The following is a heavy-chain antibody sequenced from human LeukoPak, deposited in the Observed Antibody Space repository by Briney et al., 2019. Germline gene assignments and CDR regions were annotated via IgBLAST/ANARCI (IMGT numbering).Heavy chain of an antibody. Sequence: GGSLRLSCAASGFTFSSYSMNWVRQAPGKGLEWVSSISSSSSYIYYADSVKGRFTISRDKAKNSLYLQMNSLRAEDTAVYYCATGIAAARTVYWGQGTLVTVSS. J-gene: IGHJ4*02. V-gene: IGHV3-21*01. CDR1: GFTFSSYS. D-gene: IGHD6-13*01. CDR2: ISSSSSYI. CDR3: ATGIAAARTVY.